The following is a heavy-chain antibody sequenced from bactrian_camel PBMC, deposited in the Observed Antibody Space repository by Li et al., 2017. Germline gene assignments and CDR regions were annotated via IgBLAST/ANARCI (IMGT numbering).Heavy chain of an antibody. D-gene: IGHD6*01. Sequence: VQLVESGGGSVQAGGSLRLSCGASGSIYGDACVGWLRQAPGKEREGVARIYTGSGNTYYADSVKGRFDISRDNAKSTVYLQMNNLQPEDTATYYCAEGRGSRGEHCYSLNYWGQGTQVTVS. J-gene: IGHJ4*01. CDR3: AEGRGSRGEHCYSLNY. CDR2: IYTGSGNT. CDR1: GSIYGDAC. V-gene: IGHV3S1*01.